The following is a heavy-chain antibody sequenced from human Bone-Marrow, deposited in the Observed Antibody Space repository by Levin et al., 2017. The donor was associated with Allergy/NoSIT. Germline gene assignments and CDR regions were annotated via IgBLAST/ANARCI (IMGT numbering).Heavy chain of an antibody. CDR2: INQDGSEI. CDR1: TFIFNDYW. Sequence: QAGGSLRLSCAASTFIFNDYWMSWVRQAPGKGLEWVANINQDGSEIYYADSLKDRFVISRDNVDNSLYLQMNSLRVDDTAVYFCARAEPRVDVFDIWGQGTILTVSS. V-gene: IGHV3-7*01. D-gene: IGHD1-14*01. J-gene: IGHJ3*02. CDR3: ARAEPRVDVFDI.